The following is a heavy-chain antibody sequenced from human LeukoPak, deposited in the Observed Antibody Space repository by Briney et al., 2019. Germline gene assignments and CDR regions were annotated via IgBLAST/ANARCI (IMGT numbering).Heavy chain of an antibody. V-gene: IGHV1-2*02. D-gene: IGHD3-16*01. Sequence: ASVKVSCKASGYTFTSYYMHWVRQAPGQGLEWMGWINPNSGDTKYSQKFHGRVTMTRDTSIRTAYMELTRLRSNDTAVYYCATQRGSYLWGTDFDYWGQGTLVTVSS. CDR1: GYTFTSYY. CDR2: INPNSGDT. J-gene: IGHJ4*02. CDR3: ATQRGSYLWGTDFDY.